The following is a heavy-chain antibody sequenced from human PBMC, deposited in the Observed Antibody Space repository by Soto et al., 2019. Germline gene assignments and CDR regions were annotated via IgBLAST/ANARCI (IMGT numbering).Heavy chain of an antibody. CDR3: VGGQYYFDY. CDR2: ISYDGSDK. V-gene: IGHV3-30*03. J-gene: IGHJ4*02. CDR1: GFPFTSYG. D-gene: IGHD2-15*01. Sequence: QVQLVESGGGVVQPGRSLRLSCAASGFPFTSYGMHWVREGPDKGLEWAAIISYDGSDKYYADSVKGRFTISRDNSKTALYLQMNSLRPEDTALYYCVGGQYYFDYRGQGTLVIVSS.